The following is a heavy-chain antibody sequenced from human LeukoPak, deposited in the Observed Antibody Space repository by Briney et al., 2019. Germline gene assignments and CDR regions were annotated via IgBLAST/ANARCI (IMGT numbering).Heavy chain of an antibody. D-gene: IGHD2-21*02. Sequence: SVKVSCKASGGTFSSYAISWVRQAPGQGLEWMGGIIPIFGTANYAQKFQGRVTITTDESTSTAYMELSSLRSEDTAVYYCARDVDSTANWFDPWGQGTLVTVSS. CDR2: IIPIFGTA. J-gene: IGHJ5*02. V-gene: IGHV1-69*05. CDR1: GGTFSSYA. CDR3: ARDVDSTANWFDP.